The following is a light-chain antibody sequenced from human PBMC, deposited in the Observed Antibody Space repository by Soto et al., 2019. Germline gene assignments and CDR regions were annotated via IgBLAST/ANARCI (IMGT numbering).Light chain of an antibody. CDR1: QSVSSY. V-gene: IGKV3-11*01. CDR3: QQRSNWPVT. CDR2: DAS. J-gene: IGKJ1*01. Sequence: DIVLTQSPATPSLSTGERATLSCRASQSVSSYLAWYQQKPGQAPRLLIYDASSRATGIPARFSGSGSGTDFTLTISSLEPEDFAVYFCQQRSNWPVTFGQGTKVDIK.